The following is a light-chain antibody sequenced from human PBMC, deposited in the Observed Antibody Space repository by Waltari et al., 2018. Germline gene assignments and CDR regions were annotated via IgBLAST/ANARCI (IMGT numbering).Light chain of an antibody. CDR3: QSYDSSLSGSV. J-gene: IGLJ2*01. CDR1: SSNIRAGYD. V-gene: IGLV1-40*01. Sequence: QSVLTQPPSVSGAPGQRVTLPCPGSSSNIRAGYDVPWYQHLPGPAPRPRISTNSNRPPGVPDRFSGSKSGTSASLDITGLQAEDEADYYCQSYDSSLSGSVFGGGTNLTVL. CDR2: TNS.